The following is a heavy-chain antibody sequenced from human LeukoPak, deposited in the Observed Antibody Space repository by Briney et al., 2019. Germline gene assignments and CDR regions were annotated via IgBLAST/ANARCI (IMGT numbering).Heavy chain of an antibody. CDR1: GFTFSSSD. CDR2: IRNDGNKK. V-gene: IGHV3-30*02. J-gene: IGHJ5*02. D-gene: IGHD3-10*01. CDR3: ARDAGRLWFGELLSWFDP. Sequence: GGSLRLSCAASGFTFSSSDMYWVRQAPGKGLEWVAFIRNDGNKKFYADSVKGRFTISRDNSKNTLYLQMNSLRADDTAVYYCARDAGRLWFGELLSWFDPWGQGTLVTVSS.